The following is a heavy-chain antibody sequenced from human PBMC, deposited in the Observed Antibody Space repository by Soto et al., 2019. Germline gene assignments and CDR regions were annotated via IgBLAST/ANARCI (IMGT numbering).Heavy chain of an antibody. Sequence: SETLSLTCTVSGGSISSGGYYWSWIRRHPGKGLEWIGYIYYSGSTYYNPSLKSRVTISVDTSKNQFSLKLSSVTAADTAVYYCARGSRDCSSTSCYVDVWGKGTTVTVSS. CDR2: IYYSGST. CDR1: GGSISSGGYY. J-gene: IGHJ6*04. D-gene: IGHD2-2*01. V-gene: IGHV4-31*03. CDR3: ARGSRDCSSTSCYVDV.